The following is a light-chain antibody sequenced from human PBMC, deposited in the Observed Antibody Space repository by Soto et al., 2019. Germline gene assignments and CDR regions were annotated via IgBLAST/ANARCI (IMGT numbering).Light chain of an antibody. J-gene: IGLJ1*01. Sequence: QLVLTQPASVSGSPGQSITISCTGTSSDVGGYNYVSWYQQHPGKAPKLMIYDVSNRPSGISNRFSGSKSGITASLTISGLLPEDEADYYCTSYTSSNTYVFGTGTKVTVL. CDR3: TSYTSSNTYV. CDR2: DVS. V-gene: IGLV2-14*01. CDR1: SSDVGGYNY.